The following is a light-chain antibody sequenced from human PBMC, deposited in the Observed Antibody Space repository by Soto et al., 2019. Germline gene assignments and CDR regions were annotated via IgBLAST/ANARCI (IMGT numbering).Light chain of an antibody. J-gene: IGLJ1*01. CDR3: GAWDSRLSDYV. Sequence: QSVLTQPPSVSAAPGQKVTISCSGSSSNIGGNSVSWYQQLPGTAPKLLIYDDNKRPSGIPDRFSGSKSGTSATLGITGFQTGDEADYYCGAWDSRLSDYVFGNGTKVTDX. CDR2: DDN. V-gene: IGLV1-51*01. CDR1: SSNIGGNS.